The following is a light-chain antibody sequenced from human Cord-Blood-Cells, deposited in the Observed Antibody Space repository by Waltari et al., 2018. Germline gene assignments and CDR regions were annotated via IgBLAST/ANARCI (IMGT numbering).Light chain of an antibody. J-gene: IGLJ3*02. V-gene: IGLV2-23*01. Sequence: QSALTQPASVSGSPGQSITIPCTGTSTAVGSYNPVSWNQQHPGKAPKLMIYEGSKRPSGVSNRFSGSKSGNTASLTISGLQAEDEADYYCCSYAGSSTVFGGGTKLTVL. CDR1: STAVGSYNP. CDR3: CSYAGSSTV. CDR2: EGS.